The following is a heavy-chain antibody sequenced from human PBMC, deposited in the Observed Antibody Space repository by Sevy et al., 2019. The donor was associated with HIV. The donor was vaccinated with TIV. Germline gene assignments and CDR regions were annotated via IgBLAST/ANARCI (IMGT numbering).Heavy chain of an antibody. CDR1: GFTFRNYA. J-gene: IGHJ4*02. V-gene: IGHV3-23*01. CDR2: VSGSADSADTK. CDR3: AKSRDTSTSAFDY. Sequence: GGSLRLSCAASGFTFRNYAMKWVRQAPGKGLEWVAAVSGSADSADTKYYADSVKGRFTISRDNSKNTLYLQMNSLRAEDTAVYYCAKSRDTSTSAFDYWGLGTLVTVSS. D-gene: IGHD2-2*01.